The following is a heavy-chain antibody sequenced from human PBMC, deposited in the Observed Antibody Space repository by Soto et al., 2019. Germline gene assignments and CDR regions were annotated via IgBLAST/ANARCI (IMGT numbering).Heavy chain of an antibody. CDR1: GFNFGNNW. V-gene: IGHV3-74*01. Sequence: GGSLRLSCAASGFNFGNNWMHWVRQAPGKGLEWVSRMNSDGRTTNYADSVKGRFTVSRDNAKNTLYLQMNSLRAEDTAVYYCATAEVDYWGPGTLVIVSS. J-gene: IGHJ4*02. CDR3: ATAEVDY. CDR2: MNSDGRTT.